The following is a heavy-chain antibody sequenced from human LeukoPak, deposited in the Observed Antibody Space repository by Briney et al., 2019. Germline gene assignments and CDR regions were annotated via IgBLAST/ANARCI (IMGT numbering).Heavy chain of an antibody. CDR1: GGSFNSYA. V-gene: IGHV1-69*13. J-gene: IGHJ4*02. CDR2: IIVMFGTT. D-gene: IGHD3-10*01. Sequence: SVKVSCKSTGGSFNSYAISWVRQAPGQGLEWMGGIIVMFGTTNYAQKFQGRVTITADESTSTAHMELSGLRIDDTAVYYCAREGGVPGLYYFDYWGQGTLVTVSS. CDR3: AREGGVPGLYYFDY.